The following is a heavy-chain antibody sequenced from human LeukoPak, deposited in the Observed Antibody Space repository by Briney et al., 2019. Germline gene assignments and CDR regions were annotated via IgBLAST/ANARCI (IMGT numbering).Heavy chain of an antibody. CDR3: ARAEDVLRYFDWLPNPDY. J-gene: IGHJ4*02. Sequence: ASVKVSCKASGYTFTSYGISWVRQAPGQGLEWMGWIGAYNGNTNYAQKLQGRVTMTTDTSTSTAYMELRSLRSDDTAVYYCARAEDVLRYFDWLPNPDYWGQGTLVTVSS. D-gene: IGHD3-9*01. V-gene: IGHV1-18*04. CDR2: IGAYNGNT. CDR1: GYTFTSYG.